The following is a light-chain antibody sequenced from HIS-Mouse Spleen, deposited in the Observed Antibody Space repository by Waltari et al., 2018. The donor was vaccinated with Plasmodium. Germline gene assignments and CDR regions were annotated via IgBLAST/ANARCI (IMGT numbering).Light chain of an antibody. Sequence: DIQMTQSPSSLSASVGDRVTITCRASQSISSYLNWYQQKPGKAPKLLIYAASSSQSGVPSRFSGSGSGTDFTLTISSLQPEDFATYYCQQSHTFGQGTKLEIK. V-gene: IGKV1-39*01. J-gene: IGKJ2*01. CDR3: QQSHT. CDR2: AAS. CDR1: QSISSY.